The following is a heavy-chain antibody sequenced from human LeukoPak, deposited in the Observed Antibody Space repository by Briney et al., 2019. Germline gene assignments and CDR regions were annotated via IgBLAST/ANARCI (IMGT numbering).Heavy chain of an antibody. J-gene: IGHJ4*02. V-gene: IGHV1-2*02. CDR3: ARDPFALGTVIVPY. CDR1: GYTFTGYY. CDR2: INPNSGGT. Sequence: ASVKVSCKASGYTFTGYYMHWVRQAPGLGLEWMGWINPNSGGTNYAQKFQGRVTMTSDTSITTAYMELSRLRSDDTAVYYCARDPFALGTVIVPYWGQGTLVTVSS. D-gene: IGHD3-22*01.